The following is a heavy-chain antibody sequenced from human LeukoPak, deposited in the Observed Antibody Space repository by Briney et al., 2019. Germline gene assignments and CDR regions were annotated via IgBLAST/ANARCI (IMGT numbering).Heavy chain of an antibody. D-gene: IGHD3-22*01. V-gene: IGHV3-30*04. CDR2: ISYDGSNE. Sequence: GGSLRLSCVASGFTFSSYVMHWVRQAPGKGLEWVAIISYDGSNEYYADSVKGRFTISRDNSKNTLYLQMNSLRAEDTAVYYCAKGNYYYDSSGYYYAYYFDYWGQGTLVTVSS. CDR3: AKGNYYYDSSGYYYAYYFDY. J-gene: IGHJ4*02. CDR1: GFTFSSYV.